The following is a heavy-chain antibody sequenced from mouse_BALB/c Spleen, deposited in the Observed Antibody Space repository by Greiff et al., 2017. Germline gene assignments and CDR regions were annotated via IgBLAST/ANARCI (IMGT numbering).Heavy chain of an antibody. J-gene: IGHJ4*01. CDR3: AIYYGNYRYAMDY. D-gene: IGHD2-1*01. CDR2: IDPSDSET. Sequence: QVQLKESGPQLVRPGASVKISCKASGYSFTSYWMHWVKQRPGQGLEWIGMIDPSDSETRLNQKFKDKATLTVDKSSSTAYMQLSSPTSEDSAVYYCAIYYGNYRYAMDYWGQGTSVTVSS. V-gene: IGHV1S126*01. CDR1: GYSFTSYW.